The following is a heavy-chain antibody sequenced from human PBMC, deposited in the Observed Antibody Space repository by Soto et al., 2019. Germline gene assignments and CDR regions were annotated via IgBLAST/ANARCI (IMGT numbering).Heavy chain of an antibody. J-gene: IGHJ5*02. Sequence: EVQLVESGGGLVKPGGSLRLSCAASGFTFSSYSMNWVRQAPGKGLEWVSSISSSSSYIYYADSVKGRFTISRDNAKNSLYLQMNSLRAEDTAVYYCARDLLSNIVVVTATFSWFDPWGQGTLVTVSS. CDR1: GFTFSSYS. CDR3: ARDLLSNIVVVTATFSWFDP. CDR2: ISSSSSYI. V-gene: IGHV3-21*01. D-gene: IGHD2-21*02.